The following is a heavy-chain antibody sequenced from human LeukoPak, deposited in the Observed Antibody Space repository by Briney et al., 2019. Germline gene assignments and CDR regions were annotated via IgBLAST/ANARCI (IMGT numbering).Heavy chain of an antibody. CDR2: ISSSGSTI. J-gene: IGHJ4*02. Sequence: PGGSLRLSCAASGFTFSDYYMSWIRQAPGKGLEWVSYISSSGSTICYADSVKGRSTISRDNAKNSLYLQMNSLRAEDTAVYYCARGQLWFSGMVDYWGQGTLVTVSS. CDR3: ARGQLWFSGMVDY. V-gene: IGHV3-11*01. D-gene: IGHD5-18*01. CDR1: GFTFSDYY.